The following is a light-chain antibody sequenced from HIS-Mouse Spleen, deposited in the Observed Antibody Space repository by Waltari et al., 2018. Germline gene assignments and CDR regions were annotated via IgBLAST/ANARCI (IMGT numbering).Light chain of an antibody. Sequence: PGTLSLSPGERATLSCRASQSVSSSYLAWYQQKPGQAPRLLIYGASSRATGIPDRFSGSGSGTDFTLTISRLEPEDFAVYYCQQYGSSPTYTFGQGTKLEIK. V-gene: IGKV3-20*01. CDR3: QQYGSSPTYT. CDR2: GAS. CDR1: QSVSSSY. J-gene: IGKJ2*01.